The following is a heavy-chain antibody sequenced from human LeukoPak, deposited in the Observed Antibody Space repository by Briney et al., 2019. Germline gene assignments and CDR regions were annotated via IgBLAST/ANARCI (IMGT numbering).Heavy chain of an antibody. CDR3: AGCQRGYQLLSYYYYYMDV. D-gene: IGHD2-2*01. V-gene: IGHV4-59*01. Sequence: DPSETLSLTCTVSGGSISSYYWTWIRQPPGKGLEWIGYIYYSGSTNYNPSLKSRVTISVDTSKNQFSLKLSSVTAADTAVYYCAGCQRGYQLLSYYYYYMDVWGKGTTVTISS. CDR2: IYYSGST. J-gene: IGHJ6*03. CDR1: GGSISSYY.